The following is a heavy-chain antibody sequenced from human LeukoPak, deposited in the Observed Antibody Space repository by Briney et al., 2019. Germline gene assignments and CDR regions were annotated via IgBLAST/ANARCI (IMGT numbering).Heavy chain of an antibody. CDR3: ARFGVDYDMDV. V-gene: IGHV4-59*11. Sequence: KTSETLSPTCTVSGGSISGHYWTWIRQPPGKGLEWIGQIHYSGRPDYNPSLKSRVTISVDTSKNQLSLKVTSVTGADTAVYYCARFGVDYDMDVWGQGTTVTVSS. CDR2: IHYSGRP. CDR1: GGSISGHY. D-gene: IGHD3-16*01. J-gene: IGHJ6*02.